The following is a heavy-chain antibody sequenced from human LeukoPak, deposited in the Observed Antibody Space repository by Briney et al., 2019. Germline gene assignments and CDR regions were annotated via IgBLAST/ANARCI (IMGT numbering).Heavy chain of an antibody. CDR3: ARDQGDILTGSDY. J-gene: IGHJ4*02. D-gene: IGHD3-9*01. CDR1: GYTFTTYG. CDR2: ISGYNGNT. Sequence: ASVKVSCKASGYTFTTYGINWVRQAPGRGLEWMGWISGYNGNTKYPQKLQGRVTMTTDTSTSTAYMELRSLRSDDTAVYYCARDQGDILTGSDYWGQGTLVTVSS. V-gene: IGHV1-18*01.